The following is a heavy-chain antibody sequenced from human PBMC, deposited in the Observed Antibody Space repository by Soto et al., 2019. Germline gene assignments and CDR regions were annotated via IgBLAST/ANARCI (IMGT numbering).Heavy chain of an antibody. D-gene: IGHD3-22*01. CDR1: GFTFSSYW. CDR3: ARYLGRSEGWLYYFDY. J-gene: IGHJ4*02. CDR2: IKQDGSEK. Sequence: GGSLRLSCAASGFTFSSYWMSWVRQAPGKGLEWVANIKQDGSEKYYVDSVKGRFTISRDNAKNSLYLQMNSLRAEDTAVYYCARYLGRSEGWLYYFDYWGQGTLVTVSS. V-gene: IGHV3-7*01.